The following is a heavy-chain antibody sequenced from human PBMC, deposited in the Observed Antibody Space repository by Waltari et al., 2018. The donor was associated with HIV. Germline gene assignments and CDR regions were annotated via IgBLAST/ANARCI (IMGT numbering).Heavy chain of an antibody. CDR2: INHSGSI. J-gene: IGHJ6*02. CDR3: ARGSWGSGMDV. V-gene: IGHV4-34*01. Sequence: QVRLQQWGAGLLKPSETLSLSCAVYGGSFSGYYWSRIRQSPGKGLECIGEINHSGSINYNPSVMSRVIISVDRYKNQFSLKWTSVTAADTAVYYCARGSWGSGMDVWGLGTTVIVSS. CDR1: GGSFSGYY. D-gene: IGHD7-27*01.